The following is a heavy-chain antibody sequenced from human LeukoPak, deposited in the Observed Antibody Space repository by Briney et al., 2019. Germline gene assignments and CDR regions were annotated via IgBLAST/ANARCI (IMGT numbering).Heavy chain of an antibody. CDR2: INPSGSYT. D-gene: IGHD2-15*01. V-gene: IGHV1-46*01. CDR3: ARDNSGGSTWWFDP. Sequence: ASVKVSCKASGFTFTSYYMRWVRQAPGQGLEWMGIINPSGSYTSYAQKFQGRVTMTRDTSTSTVYMELSSLRSEDTAVYYCARDNSGGSTWWFDPWGQGTLVTVSS. CDR1: GFTFTSYY. J-gene: IGHJ5*02.